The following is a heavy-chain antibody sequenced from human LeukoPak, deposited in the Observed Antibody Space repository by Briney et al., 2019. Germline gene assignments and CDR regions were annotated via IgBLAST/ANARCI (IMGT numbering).Heavy chain of an antibody. V-gene: IGHV4-39*01. D-gene: IGHD6-19*01. CDR1: GGSISSSSYY. CDR3: AGGSGWLIGY. Sequence: SETLSLTCTVSGGSISSSSYYWGWIRQPPGKGLEWIGSIYYSGSTYYNPSLKSRVTISVDTSKNQFSLKLSSVTAADTAVYYCAGGSGWLIGYWGQGTLVTVSS. CDR2: IYYSGST. J-gene: IGHJ4*02.